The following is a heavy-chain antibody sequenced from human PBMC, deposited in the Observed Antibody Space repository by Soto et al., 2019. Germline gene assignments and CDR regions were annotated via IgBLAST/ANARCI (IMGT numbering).Heavy chain of an antibody. J-gene: IGHJ4*02. D-gene: IGHD1-26*01. V-gene: IGHV1-69*13. CDR1: GGTFSSYA. CDR2: IIPIFGTA. Sequence: ASVKVSCXASGGTFSSYAISWVRQAPGQGLEWMGGIIPIFGTANYAQKFQGRVTITADESTSTAYMELSSLRSGDTAVYYCARDRHSGSYSDYWGQGTLVTVSS. CDR3: ARDRHSGSYSDY.